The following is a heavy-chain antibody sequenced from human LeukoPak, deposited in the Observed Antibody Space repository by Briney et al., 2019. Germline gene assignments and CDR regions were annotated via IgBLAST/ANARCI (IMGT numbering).Heavy chain of an antibody. CDR1: GGSISSGSYY. D-gene: IGHD3-3*01. V-gene: IGHV4-39*07. J-gene: IGHJ4*02. Sequence: SQTLSLTCTVSGGSISSGSYYWSWIRQPPGKGLEWIGEINHSGSTNYNPSLKSRVTISVDTSKNQFSLKLSSVTAADTAVYYCARTPNDFWSGYWFDYWGQGTLVTVSS. CDR2: INHSGST. CDR3: ARTPNDFWSGYWFDY.